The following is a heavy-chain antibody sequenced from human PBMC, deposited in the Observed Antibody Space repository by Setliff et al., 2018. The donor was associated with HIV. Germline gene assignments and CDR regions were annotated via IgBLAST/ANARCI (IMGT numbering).Heavy chain of an antibody. CDR3: ARLGESGYDYRGYFDF. V-gene: IGHV4-39*07. Sequence: SETLSLTCTVSGGSISDKIYYWGWIRQPPGKGLEWIANIYYTGGTYYNPSLQSRATISVDTSQNQFSLKLNSVTAADSALYFCARLGESGYDYRGYFDFWGQGKLVTVS. CDR2: IYYTGGT. D-gene: IGHD5-12*01. CDR1: GGSISDKIYY. J-gene: IGHJ4*02.